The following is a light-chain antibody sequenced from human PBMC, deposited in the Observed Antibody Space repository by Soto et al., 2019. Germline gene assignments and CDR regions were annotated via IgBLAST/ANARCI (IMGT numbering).Light chain of an antibody. CDR3: KQRSH. CDR1: QSVSSY. CDR2: AAS. J-gene: IGKJ4*01. Sequence: IVLTQSPSTLSLFQGERATLSCRASQSVSSYLAWYQQTPGQAPRLLMSAASNRATGIPAMLPGSVTGTDFTHTISSLEPAACAVYYCKQRSHFGGGTHVDIK. V-gene: IGKV3-11*01.